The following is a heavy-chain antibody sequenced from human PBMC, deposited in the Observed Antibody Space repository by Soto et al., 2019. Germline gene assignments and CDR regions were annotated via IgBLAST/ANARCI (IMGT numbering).Heavy chain of an antibody. D-gene: IGHD5-12*01. J-gene: IGHJ4*02. Sequence: SETLSLTCTVSGATVSRGDYFWTWIRQPPGKGLEWIGYIYSSGTTNYNPALKSRVTISLDTSRSYFSLKLTSVTAADTAIYFCARGGNRYSPTSSGVGSFDYWGQGTLFTVS. V-gene: IGHV4-61*03. CDR1: GATVSRGDYF. CDR2: IYSSGTT. CDR3: ARGGNRYSPTSSGVGSFDY.